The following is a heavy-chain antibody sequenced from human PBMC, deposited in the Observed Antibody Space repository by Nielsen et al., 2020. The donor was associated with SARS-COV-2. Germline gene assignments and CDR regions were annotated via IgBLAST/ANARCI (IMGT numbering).Heavy chain of an antibody. D-gene: IGHD3-3*01. CDR3: ASSADFWSGYPDY. V-gene: IGHV4-59*13. J-gene: IGHJ4*02. Sequence: SETLSLTCTVSGGSISSYYWSWIRQPPGKGLEWIGYIYYSGSTNYNPSLKSRVTISVDTSKNQFSLKLSSVTAAVTAVYYCASSADFWSGYPDYWGQGTLVTVSS. CDR2: IYYSGST. CDR1: GGSISSYY.